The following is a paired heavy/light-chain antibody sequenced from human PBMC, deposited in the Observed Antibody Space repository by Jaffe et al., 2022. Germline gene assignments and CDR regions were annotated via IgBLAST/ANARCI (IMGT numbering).Heavy chain of an antibody. Sequence: QVQLQESGPGLVKPSETLSLTCAVSGYSISSSYYWDWIRQPPGKGLEWIGNIYHSGSTYYNPSLKSRVTISIDTSKNHFSLKVNSVTAADTAVYYCARRGIIEGGPILYWGQGTLVTVSS. CDR2: IYHSGST. J-gene: IGHJ4*02. CDR3: ARRGIIEGGPILY. CDR1: GYSISSSYY. D-gene: IGHD1-20*01. V-gene: IGHV4-38-2*01.
Light chain of an antibody. V-gene: IGKV3-20*01. CDR1: QSVSNSY. CDR3: QQYGSSPELT. J-gene: IGKJ4*01. CDR2: GAS. Sequence: EIVLTQSPGTLSLSPGERATLSCRASQSVSNSYLAWYQQKPGQAPRLLIYGASSRAPGIPDRFSGSGSGTDFTLTISRLEPEDFAVYYCQQYGSSPELTFGGGTKVEIK.